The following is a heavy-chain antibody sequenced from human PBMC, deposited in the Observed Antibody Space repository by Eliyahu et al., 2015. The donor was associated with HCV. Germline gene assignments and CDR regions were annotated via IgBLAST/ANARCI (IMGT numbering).Heavy chain of an antibody. V-gene: IGHV3-30*03. Sequence: QVQLVESGGGVVQPGRSLRLSCAASGFXFSSYGMHWVRQAPGKGLEWVAVISYDGSNKYYADSVKGRFTISRDNSKNTLYLQMNSLRAEDTAVYYCARDSDRGYYFDYWGQGTLVTVSS. D-gene: IGHD1-14*01. J-gene: IGHJ4*02. CDR2: ISYDGSNK. CDR1: GFXFSSYG. CDR3: ARDSDRGYYFDY.